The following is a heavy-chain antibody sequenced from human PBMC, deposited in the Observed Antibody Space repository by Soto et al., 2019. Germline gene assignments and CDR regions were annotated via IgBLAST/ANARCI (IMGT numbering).Heavy chain of an antibody. J-gene: IGHJ4*02. V-gene: IGHV1-3*01. Sequence: ASVKVSCKASGYTFTSYAMHWVRQAPGQRLEWMGWINAGNGNTKYSQKFQGRVTITRDTSASTAYMELSSLRSEDTAVYYCARSDFYDSSGYYYDNQPNYYFDYWGQGTLVTVSS. CDR2: INAGNGNT. D-gene: IGHD3-22*01. CDR3: ARSDFYDSSGYYYDNQPNYYFDY. CDR1: GYTFTSYA.